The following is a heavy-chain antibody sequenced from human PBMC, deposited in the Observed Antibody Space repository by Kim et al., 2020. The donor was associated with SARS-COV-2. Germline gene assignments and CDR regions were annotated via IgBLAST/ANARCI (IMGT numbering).Heavy chain of an antibody. J-gene: IGHJ4*02. Sequence: SETLSLTCTVSGGSISSYYWSWIRQPPGKGLEWIGYIYYSGSTNYNPSLKSRVTISVDTSKNQFSLKLSSVTAADTAVYYCAREVYGDYVTWGQGTLVTVSS. D-gene: IGHD4-17*01. V-gene: IGHV4-59*01. CDR3: AREVYGDYVT. CDR1: GGSISSYY. CDR2: IYYSGST.